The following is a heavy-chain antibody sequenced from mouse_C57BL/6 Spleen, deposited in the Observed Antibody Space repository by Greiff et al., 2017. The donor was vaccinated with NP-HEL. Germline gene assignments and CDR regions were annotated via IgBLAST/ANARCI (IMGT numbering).Heavy chain of an antibody. CDR1: GYTFTSYW. V-gene: IGHV1-64*01. Sequence: QVQLQQPGAELVKPGASVKLSCKASGYTFTSYWMHWVKQRPGQGLEWIGMINPNSGSTNYNEKFKSKATLTVDKSSSTAYMQLSSLTSEDSAVYYCQEHPTGTRGFAYWGQGTLVTVSA. J-gene: IGHJ3*01. CDR3: QEHPTGTRGFAY. CDR2: INPNSGST. D-gene: IGHD4-1*01.